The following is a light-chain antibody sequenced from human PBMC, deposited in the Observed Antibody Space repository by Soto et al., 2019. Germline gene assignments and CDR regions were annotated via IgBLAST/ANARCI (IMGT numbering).Light chain of an antibody. CDR3: QQGYNSPAT. CDR1: QSIGKH. CDR2: GAS. J-gene: IGKJ5*01. V-gene: IGKV1-39*01. Sequence: DIQMTQSPSSLSASVGDRVTITCRASQSIGKHLNWYQQKPGKAPKFLIYGASTLQSGVPSRFTGSGSGTDFTLTVNSLQAEDFAIYYCQQGYNSPATFGQGTRLEIK.